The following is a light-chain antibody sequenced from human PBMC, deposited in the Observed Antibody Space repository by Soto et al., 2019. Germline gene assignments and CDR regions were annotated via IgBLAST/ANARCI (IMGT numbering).Light chain of an antibody. CDR1: QSVSSSY. CDR3: QQYGSSPQT. V-gene: IGKV3-20*01. CDR2: GAF. J-gene: IGKJ1*01. Sequence: EIVLTQSPGTLSLSPGERATLSCRASQSVSSSYLAWYQQKPGQAPRLLIYGAFNRATGIPDRFSGSGSGTDFTLTISRLEPEDFAVYYCQQYGSSPQTFGQGTKVEIK.